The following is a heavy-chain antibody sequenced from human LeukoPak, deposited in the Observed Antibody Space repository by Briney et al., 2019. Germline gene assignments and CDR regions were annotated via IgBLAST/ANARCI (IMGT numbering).Heavy chain of an antibody. V-gene: IGHV3-43*02. Sequence: GGSLRLSCAASVFTFSSYSMNWVRQAPATGLEWVSLISGDGGSTYYADSVKGRFTISRDNSKNSLYLQMNSLRTEDTALYYCAKDIRGDGYNSRFDYWGQGTLVTVPP. CDR1: VFTFSSYS. CDR3: AKDIRGDGYNSRFDY. CDR2: ISGDGGST. J-gene: IGHJ4*02. D-gene: IGHD5-24*01.